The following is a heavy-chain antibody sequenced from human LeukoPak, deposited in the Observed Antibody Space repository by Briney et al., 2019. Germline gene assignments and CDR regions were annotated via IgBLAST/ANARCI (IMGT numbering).Heavy chain of an antibody. Sequence: SETLSLTCSVSGASISTSSHYWAWIRQPPGKGLEWIGSFYYTGSTYHNESLKSRVTISVETSRNQFSLRLSSVTAADTAVYYCARDVTMVRGVIHPIWGQGTMVTVSS. CDR2: FYYTGST. CDR3: ARDVTMVRGVIHPI. D-gene: IGHD3-10*01. CDR1: GASISTSSHY. J-gene: IGHJ3*02. V-gene: IGHV4-39*07.